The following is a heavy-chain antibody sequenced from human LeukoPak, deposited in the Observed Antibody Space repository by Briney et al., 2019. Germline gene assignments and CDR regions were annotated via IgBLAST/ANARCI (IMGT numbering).Heavy chain of an antibody. J-gene: IGHJ4*02. D-gene: IGHD3-9*01. CDR3: AKVHYDILTGYYNDLDH. Sequence: GGSLRLSCAASGFTVSSNYMSWVRQAPGKGLEWVSVIYSGGSTYYADSVKGRFTISRDNSKNTLYLQMNSLRAEDTAVYYCAKVHYDILTGYYNDLDHWGQGTLVTVSS. CDR1: GFTVSSNY. V-gene: IGHV3-53*01. CDR2: IYSGGST.